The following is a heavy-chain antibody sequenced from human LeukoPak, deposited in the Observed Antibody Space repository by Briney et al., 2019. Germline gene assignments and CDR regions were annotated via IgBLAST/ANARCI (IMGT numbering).Heavy chain of an antibody. J-gene: IGHJ6*03. CDR2: ISISSSNI. CDR1: GFRVSGYD. D-gene: IGHD6-6*01. Sequence: GGSLRLSCAASGFRVSGYDLNWIRQAPGKGLEWIAYISISSSNIHYADSVRGRFTISRDNANNSLYLQLSSLRVEDTAVYYCARDEYSSSFNYYYYYMDVWGKGTTVTVSS. V-gene: IGHV3-11*06. CDR3: ARDEYSSSFNYYYYYMDV.